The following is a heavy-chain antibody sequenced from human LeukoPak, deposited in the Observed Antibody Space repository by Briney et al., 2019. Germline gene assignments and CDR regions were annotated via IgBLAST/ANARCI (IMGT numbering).Heavy chain of an antibody. Sequence: PETLSLTCAVSGGSISSGHWWCWARQPPGKGLEWTGEIYHRGSTKYNPSLKSRVTISVDRSKNQFSLKLSSVTAADTAVYYCARKPGYCSSTSCYIGGPFDYWGQGTLVTVSS. CDR3: ARKPGYCSSTSCYIGGPFDY. J-gene: IGHJ4*02. CDR1: GGSISSGHW. CDR2: IYHRGST. D-gene: IGHD2-2*02. V-gene: IGHV4-4*03.